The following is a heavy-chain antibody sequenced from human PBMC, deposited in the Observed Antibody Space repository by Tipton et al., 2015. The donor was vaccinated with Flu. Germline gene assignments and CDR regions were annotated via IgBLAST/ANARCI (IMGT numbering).Heavy chain of an antibody. CDR3: ARPNRWCLWCPNYFDY. J-gene: IGHJ4*02. V-gene: IGHV4-61*02. D-gene: IGHD2-21*01. CDR2: VYPSGSA. CDR1: GGSIISSSYY. Sequence: TLSLTCTVSGGSIISSSYYWGWIRQPAGKGLEWIGRVYPSGSANYNPSLKSRVTISVDTSKNQFSLKLSSVTAADTAVYYCARPNRWCLWCPNYFDYWGQGTLVTVSS.